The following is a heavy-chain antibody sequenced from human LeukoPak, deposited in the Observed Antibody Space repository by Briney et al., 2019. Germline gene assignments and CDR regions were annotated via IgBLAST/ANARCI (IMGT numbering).Heavy chain of an antibody. V-gene: IGHV3-7*03. CDR2: IKQDGSEK. J-gene: IGHJ5*02. Sequence: QSGVSLRLSCFASGFPFRDYLLTWVRQAPGKGLEWVANIKQDGSEKYYVDSVRGRFTISRDNTKNSLYLQINSLRAEDTAVYYCASLGFCSGATCVDQWGQGTLVTVSS. CDR1: GFPFRDYL. D-gene: IGHD2-15*01. CDR3: ASLGFCSGATCVDQ.